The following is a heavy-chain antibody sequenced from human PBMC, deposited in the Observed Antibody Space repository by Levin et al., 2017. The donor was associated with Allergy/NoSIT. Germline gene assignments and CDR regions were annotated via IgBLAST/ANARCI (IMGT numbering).Heavy chain of an antibody. Sequence: ESLKISCTVSGGSISSYYWSWIRQPPGKGLEWIGYIYYSGSTNYNPSLKSRVTISVDTSKNQFSLKLSSVTAADTAVYYCARDSGGSTIWGQGTMVTVSS. CDR1: GGSISSYY. V-gene: IGHV4-59*01. J-gene: IGHJ3*02. D-gene: IGHD2-15*01. CDR3: ARDSGGSTI. CDR2: IYYSGST.